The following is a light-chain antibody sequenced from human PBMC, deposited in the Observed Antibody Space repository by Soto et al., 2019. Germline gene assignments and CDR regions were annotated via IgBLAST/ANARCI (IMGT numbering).Light chain of an antibody. CDR2: SDV. J-gene: IGLJ2*01. CDR1: SSNIRGNP. Sequence: QSVLTQAPSASGTPGQRVTISCSGSSSNIRGNPVNWYQHVQGMAPRLLIYSDVHRPSGVPDRFSGSKSGTSASLAISGLQSEDEADYYCAAWDDSLNDLLFGRGTKLTVL. CDR3: AAWDDSLNDLL. V-gene: IGLV1-44*01.